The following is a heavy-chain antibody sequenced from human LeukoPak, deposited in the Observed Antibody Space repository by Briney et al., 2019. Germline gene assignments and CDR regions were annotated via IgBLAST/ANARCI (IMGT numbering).Heavy chain of an antibody. CDR1: GFTFSSYA. V-gene: IGHV3-23*01. J-gene: IGHJ4*02. CDR2: ISGSGGST. Sequence: GRSLRLSCAASGFTFSSYAMSWVRQAPGKGLEWVSAISGSGGSTYYADSVKGRFTISRDNSKNTLYLQMNSLRAEDTAVYYCAKTSRVWFGERYFDYWGQGTLVTVSS. D-gene: IGHD3-10*01. CDR3: AKTSRVWFGERYFDY.